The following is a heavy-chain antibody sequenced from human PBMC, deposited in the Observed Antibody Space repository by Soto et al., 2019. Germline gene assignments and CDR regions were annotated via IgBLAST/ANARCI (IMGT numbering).Heavy chain of an antibody. D-gene: IGHD2-21*02. J-gene: IGHJ4*02. CDR1: GFTFSSYA. CDR3: AKLTATPLY. V-gene: IGHV3-23*01. Sequence: PGGSLTLSCAASGFTFSSYAMSWVRQAPGKGLEWVSSFIGSGATTYYADSVKGRFTISRDNSKNTLFLQMNSLRAEDTAVYYCAKLTATPLYWGRGTLVTVSS. CDR2: FIGSGATT.